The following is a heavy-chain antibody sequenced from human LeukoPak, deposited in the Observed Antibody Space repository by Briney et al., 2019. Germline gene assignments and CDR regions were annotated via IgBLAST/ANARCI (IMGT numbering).Heavy chain of an antibody. V-gene: IGHV3-21*01. D-gene: IGHD3-22*01. CDR3: ARAFYYDIIGGEGMDV. Sequence: GGSLRLSCAASGFTFSSYGMHWVRQAPGKGLEWVSSISNSASYIFYADSVKGRFTISRDNAKNSLYLQMNSLRAEDTAVYYCARAFYYDIIGGEGMDVWGQGTTVTVSS. CDR1: GFTFSSYG. CDR2: ISNSASYI. J-gene: IGHJ6*02.